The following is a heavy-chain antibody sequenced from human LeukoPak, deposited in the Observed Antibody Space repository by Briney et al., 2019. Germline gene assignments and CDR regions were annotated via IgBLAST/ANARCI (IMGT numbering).Heavy chain of an antibody. J-gene: IGHJ6*03. Sequence: SETLPLTCAVYGGSFSGYYWSWIRQPPGKGLEWIGEINHSGSTNYNPSLKSRVTISVYTSKNQFSLKLSSVTAADTAVYYCARGDGGYSGYDSYYYYMDVWGKGTTVTVSS. CDR2: INHSGST. CDR1: GGSFSGYY. V-gene: IGHV4-34*01. D-gene: IGHD5-12*01. CDR3: ARGDGGYSGYDSYYYYMDV.